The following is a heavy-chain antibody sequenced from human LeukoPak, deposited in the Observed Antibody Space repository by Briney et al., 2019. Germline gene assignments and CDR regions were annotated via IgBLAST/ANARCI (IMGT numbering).Heavy chain of an antibody. D-gene: IGHD2-2*01. J-gene: IGHJ3*02. CDR1: GFTFSSYW. CDR2: IKQDGSEK. CDR3: ARVRIVVASRDAFDI. Sequence: PGGSLRLSCAASGFTFSSYWMSWVRQAPGKGLEWVANIKQDGSEKYYVDSVKGRFTISRDNAKNSLYLQMNSLRAEDTAVYYCARVRIVVASRDAFDIWGQGTMVTVSS. V-gene: IGHV3-7*01.